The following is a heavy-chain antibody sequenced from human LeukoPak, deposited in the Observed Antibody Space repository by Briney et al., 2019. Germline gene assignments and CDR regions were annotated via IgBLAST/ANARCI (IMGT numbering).Heavy chain of an antibody. V-gene: IGHV3-23*01. CDR3: AKDPWGYYYDSSGYKPTPY. D-gene: IGHD3-22*01. Sequence: SCKASGYIFSTYGISWVRQAPGKGLEWVSAISGSGGSTYYADSVKGRFTISRDNSKNTLYLQMNSLRAEDTAVYYCAKDPWGYYYDSSGYKPTPYWGQGTLVTVSS. J-gene: IGHJ4*02. CDR2: ISGSGGST. CDR1: GYIFSTYG.